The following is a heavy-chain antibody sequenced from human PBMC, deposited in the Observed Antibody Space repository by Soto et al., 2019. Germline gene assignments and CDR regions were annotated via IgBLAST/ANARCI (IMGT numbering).Heavy chain of an antibody. V-gene: IGHV3-7*04. CDR1: GFRFSNHW. CDR2: IKEDGSEK. Sequence: EEELVESGGGLVQPGGSLRLSCAASGFRFSNHWMSWVRQAPGKGLEWVAYIKEDGSEKYYAASVKGRFTLSRDNAKNSLYVEMDSLRDEDTAVYYCARDKGGRSGMDVWGQGTTVTVSS. CDR3: ARDKGGRSGMDV. J-gene: IGHJ6*02. D-gene: IGHD3-16*01.